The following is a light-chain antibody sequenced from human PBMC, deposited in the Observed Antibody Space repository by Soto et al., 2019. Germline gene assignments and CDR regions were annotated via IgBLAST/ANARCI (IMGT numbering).Light chain of an antibody. Sequence: ESVWTQSPSTLSLAPGERASLSCRASQSVSSSYLAWYQQKPGQAPRLLIYGASNRATGIPDRFSGSGSGTDFTLTIIRLAPEDFAVYYCQQYGRSGTFGQGTKVDVK. V-gene: IGKV3-20*01. CDR2: GAS. CDR1: QSVSSSY. CDR3: QQYGRSGT. J-gene: IGKJ1*01.